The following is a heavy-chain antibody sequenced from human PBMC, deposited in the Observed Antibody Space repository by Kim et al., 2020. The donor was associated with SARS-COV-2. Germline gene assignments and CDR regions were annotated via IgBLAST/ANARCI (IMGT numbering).Heavy chain of an antibody. CDR3: AREGGYPSGDYYYGMDV. J-gene: IGHJ6*02. V-gene: IGHV4-31*03. CDR1: GGSISSGGYY. D-gene: IGHD5-12*01. CDR2: IYYSGST. Sequence: SETLSLTCTVSGGSISSGGYYWSWIRQHPGKGLEWIGYIYYSGSTYYNPSLKSRVTISVDTSKNQFSLKLSSVTAADTAVYYCAREGGYPSGDYYYGMDVWGQGTTVTVSS.